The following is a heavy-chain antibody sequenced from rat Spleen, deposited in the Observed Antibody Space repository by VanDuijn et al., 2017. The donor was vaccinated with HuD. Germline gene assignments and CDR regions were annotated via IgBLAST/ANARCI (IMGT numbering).Heavy chain of an antibody. CDR1: GFTFSDYY. J-gene: IGHJ2*01. V-gene: IGHV5-29*01. CDR2: ITNPGGST. Sequence: EVQLVESDGGLVQPGRSLKLSCAASGFTFSDYYMAWVRQAPTKGLEWVATITNPGGSTHYPDSVKGRFTISRNNAKSTLYLQMNSLRSEDTATYYCTRYPRYYDGSYYYGIDYWGQGVMVTVSS. D-gene: IGHD1-12*02. CDR3: TRYPRYYDGSYYYGIDY.